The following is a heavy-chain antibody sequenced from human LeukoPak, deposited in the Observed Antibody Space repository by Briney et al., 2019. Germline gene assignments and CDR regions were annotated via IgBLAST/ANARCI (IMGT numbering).Heavy chain of an antibody. J-gene: IGHJ4*02. CDR2: INPSGGST. CDR3: AKTPLGYNWNDAYFDY. D-gene: IGHD1-20*01. Sequence: ASVKVSCKASGYTFTSYYMHWVRQAPGQGLEWMGIINPSGGSTSYAQKFQGRVTMTRDTSTSTVYMELSSLRSEDTAVYYCAKTPLGYNWNDAYFDYWGQGTLVTVSS. CDR1: GYTFTSYY. V-gene: IGHV1-46*01.